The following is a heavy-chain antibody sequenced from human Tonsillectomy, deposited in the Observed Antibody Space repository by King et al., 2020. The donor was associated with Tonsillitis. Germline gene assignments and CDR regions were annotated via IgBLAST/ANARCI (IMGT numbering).Heavy chain of an antibody. CDR3: AINKMALYSNAPYCGMDV. J-gene: IGHJ6*02. Sequence: VQLVESGGGVVQPGRSLRLSCVVSGFTFSSHGMHWVRQAPGKGLEWVAVIWDDGSKKYYGDSVKGLFTISRDTSKTTLYLQMNSLIAEDTAVYYCAINKMALYSNAPYCGMDVWCQGTTVTVSS. CDR1: GFTFSSHG. V-gene: IGHV3-33*01. D-gene: IGHD4-11*01. CDR2: IWDDGSKK.